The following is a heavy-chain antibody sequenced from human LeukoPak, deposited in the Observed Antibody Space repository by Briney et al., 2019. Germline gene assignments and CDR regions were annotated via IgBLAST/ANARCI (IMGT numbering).Heavy chain of an antibody. CDR3: ATTLRTTVTYYYYYYMDV. J-gene: IGHJ6*03. CDR1: GGSFSGYY. CDR2: IYYSGST. V-gene: IGHV4-34*01. D-gene: IGHD4-11*01. Sequence: SETLSLTCAVYGGSFSGYYWSWIRQPPGKGLEWIGSIYYSGSTYYNPSLKSRVTISVDTSKNQFSLKLSSVTAADTAVYYCATTLRTTVTYYYYYYMDVWGKGTTVTVSS.